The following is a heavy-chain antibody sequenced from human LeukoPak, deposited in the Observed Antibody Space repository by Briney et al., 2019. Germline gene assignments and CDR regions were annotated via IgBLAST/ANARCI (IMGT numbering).Heavy chain of an antibody. CDR2: IHYSGST. V-gene: IGHV4-59*12. Sequence: SETLSLTCTVSNGPTNTYQWTWIRQPPGRGLEWIGNIHYSGSTNYNPSLKSRVTISVDTSKNQFSLKLSSVTAADTAVYYCARSTLRPPEDIWGQGTMVTVSS. J-gene: IGHJ3*02. CDR3: ARSTLRPPEDI. D-gene: IGHD3-16*01. CDR1: NGPTNTYQ.